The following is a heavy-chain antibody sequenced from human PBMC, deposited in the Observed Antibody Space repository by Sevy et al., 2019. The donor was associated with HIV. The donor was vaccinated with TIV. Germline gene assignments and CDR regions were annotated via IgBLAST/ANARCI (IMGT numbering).Heavy chain of an antibody. CDR2: IDKDGTGT. J-gene: IGHJ5*01. CDR1: GFYFSNFW. D-gene: IGHD6-19*01. CDR3: ASDSYGSVGSDVGWFDS. V-gene: IGHV3-74*01. Sequence: GGSLRLSCEASGFYFSNFWMHWVRQIPGKGLEWVSRIDKDGTGTIYADSVKGRFTVSRDNSKRTVFLQMDSLRVDDTAVYHCASDSYGSVGSDVGWFDSLGQGVLVTVSS.